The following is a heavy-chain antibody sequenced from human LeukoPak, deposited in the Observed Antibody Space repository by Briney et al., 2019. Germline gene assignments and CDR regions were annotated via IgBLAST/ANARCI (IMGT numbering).Heavy chain of an antibody. D-gene: IGHD1-1*01. V-gene: IGHV3-21*01. CDR1: GFTFSSYG. Sequence: GGSLRLSCAASGFTFSSYGMSWVRQAPGKGLEWVSSISSSSSYIYYADSVKGRFTISRDNAKNSLYLQMNSLRAEDTAVYYCARETNGQRMDWGQGTLVTVSS. J-gene: IGHJ4*02. CDR2: ISSSSSYI. CDR3: ARETNGQRMD.